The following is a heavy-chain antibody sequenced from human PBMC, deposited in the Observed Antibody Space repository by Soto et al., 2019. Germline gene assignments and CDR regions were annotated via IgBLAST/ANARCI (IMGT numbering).Heavy chain of an antibody. CDR3: ARQSITIFGVVIIEPFDY. CDR1: GGSISSSSYY. D-gene: IGHD3-3*01. CDR2: IYYSGST. V-gene: IGHV4-39*01. J-gene: IGHJ4*02. Sequence: SETLSLTCTVSGGSISSSSYYWGWIRQPPGKGLEWIGSIYYSGSTYYNPSLKSRVTISVDTSKNQFSLKLSSVTAADTAVYYCARQSITIFGVVIIEPFDYWGQGTLVTVSS.